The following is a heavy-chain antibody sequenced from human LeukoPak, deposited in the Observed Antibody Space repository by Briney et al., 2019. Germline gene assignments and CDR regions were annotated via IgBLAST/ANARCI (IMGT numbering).Heavy chain of an antibody. Sequence: ASVKVSCKASGYTFTTSDINWVRQAPGQGLQWMGWMNPNSGNAVYAQKFQGRVTMTRSTSINTAYMELSSLRSEDTAVYYFARGSSRSFDIWGLGTMVTVPS. CDR3: ARGSSRSFDI. CDR2: MNPNSGNA. D-gene: IGHD3-10*01. J-gene: IGHJ3*02. CDR1: GYTFTTSD. V-gene: IGHV1-8*01.